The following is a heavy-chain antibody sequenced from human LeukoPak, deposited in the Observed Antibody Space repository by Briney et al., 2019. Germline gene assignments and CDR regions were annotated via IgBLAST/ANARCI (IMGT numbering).Heavy chain of an antibody. CDR2: ISSSGSTI. Sequence: PGGSLRLSCAASGFTFSDYYMSWIRQAPGKGLEWVSYISSSGSTIYYADSVKGRFTISRDNAKNSLYLQMNSLRAEDTAVYYCAKSTFGGAPYYFDYWGQGTLVTVSS. D-gene: IGHD3-16*01. V-gene: IGHV3-11*01. J-gene: IGHJ4*02. CDR1: GFTFSDYY. CDR3: AKSTFGGAPYYFDY.